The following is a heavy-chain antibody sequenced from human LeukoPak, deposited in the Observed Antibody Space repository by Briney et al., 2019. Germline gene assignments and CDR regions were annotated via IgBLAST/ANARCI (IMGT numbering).Heavy chain of an antibody. CDR2: IYHSGST. D-gene: IGHD6-6*01. CDR1: GYSISSGYY. CDR3: ARAKPGAARLDY. V-gene: IGHV4-38-2*01. Sequence: SETLSLTCAVSGYSISSGYYWGWIRQPPGKGLEWIGSIYHSGSTYYNPSLKSRVTISVDTSKNQFSLKLSSVTAADTAVYYCARAKPGAARLDYWGQGTLVTVSS. J-gene: IGHJ4*02.